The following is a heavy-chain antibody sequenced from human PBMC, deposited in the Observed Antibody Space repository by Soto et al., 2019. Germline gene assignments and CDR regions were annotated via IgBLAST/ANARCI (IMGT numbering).Heavy chain of an antibody. V-gene: IGHV2-70*04. CDR3: ARIHRYGGRGVDFDY. J-gene: IGHJ4*02. D-gene: IGHD2-15*01. CDR1: GFSLSSYGMS. CDR2: IDWDDAK. Sequence: ESGPTLVNPTQTLTLTCTFSGFSLSSYGMSVSWIRQPPGKALEWLARIDWDDAKFYNTSLRSRLTISRDTSKNQVVLTMTNMDPEDTATYYCARIHRYGGRGVDFDYWGQGTLVTVSS.